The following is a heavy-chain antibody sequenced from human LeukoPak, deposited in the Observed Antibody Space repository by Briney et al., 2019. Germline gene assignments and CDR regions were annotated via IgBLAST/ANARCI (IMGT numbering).Heavy chain of an antibody. D-gene: IGHD5-24*01. CDR2: ICYSGST. J-gene: IGHJ5*02. CDR1: GGSIGSSSYC. Sequence: PSETLSLTCSVSGGSIGSSSYCWGWIRQPPGKGREWIGTICYSGSTFYNPSLKSRVTLSVDTSKNQFSLKLSSVTAADTAVYYCARTENYIPEDCFDPWGQGTLVTVSS. V-gene: IGHV4-39*01. CDR3: ARTENYIPEDCFDP.